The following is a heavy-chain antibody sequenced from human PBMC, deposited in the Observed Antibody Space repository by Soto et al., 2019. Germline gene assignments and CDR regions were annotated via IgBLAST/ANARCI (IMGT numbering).Heavy chain of an antibody. Sequence: EVQLVESGGGLVQPGGSLRLSCAASGFTFSSYSMNWVRQAPGKGLEWVSYISSSSSTIYYADSVKGRFTISRDNAKNSLYLQMNKLRDVDEAVYYCARGEGSGGSCYLGGYYYYYGMDVWGQGTTVTVSS. CDR3: ARGEGSGGSCYLGGYYYYYGMDV. CDR1: GFTFSSYS. V-gene: IGHV3-48*02. CDR2: ISSSSSTI. J-gene: IGHJ6*02. D-gene: IGHD2-15*01.